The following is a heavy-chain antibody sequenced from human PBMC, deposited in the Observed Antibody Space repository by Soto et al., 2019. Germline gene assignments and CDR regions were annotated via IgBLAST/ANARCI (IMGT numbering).Heavy chain of an antibody. D-gene: IGHD3-16*01. V-gene: IGHV3-9*01. CDR3: AKVGGGGPVTAAIGRFDS. CDR2: ISWNSTTI. J-gene: IGHJ4*02. CDR1: GFTFDNYA. Sequence: PGGSLRLSCAASGFTFDNYAMHWVRQAPGKGLEWVSGISWNSTTIAYAGSVKGRFTISRGNAKNSLYLQMNSLRAEDTAMYYCAKVGGGGPVTAAIGRFDSWGQGTQVTVSS.